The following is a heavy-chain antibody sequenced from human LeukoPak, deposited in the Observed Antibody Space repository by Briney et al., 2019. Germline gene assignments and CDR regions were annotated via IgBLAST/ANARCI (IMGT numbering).Heavy chain of an antibody. Sequence: PSETLSLTCTVSGGSISSYYWSWIRQPPGKGLEWIGYIYYSGSTNYNPSLKSRVTISVDTSKNQFSLKLSSVTAADTAVYYCARGGYSYGQRYYYYYMDVWGKGTTVTVSS. D-gene: IGHD5-18*01. V-gene: IGHV4-59*01. J-gene: IGHJ6*03. CDR3: ARGGYSYGQRYYYYYMDV. CDR2: IYYSGST. CDR1: GGSISSYY.